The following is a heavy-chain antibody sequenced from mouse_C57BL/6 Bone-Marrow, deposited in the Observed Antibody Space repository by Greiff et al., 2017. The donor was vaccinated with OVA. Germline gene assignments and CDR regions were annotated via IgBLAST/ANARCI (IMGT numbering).Heavy chain of an antibody. CDR1: GYSITSGYY. J-gene: IGHJ1*03. Sequence: EVKVEESGPGLVKPSQSLSLTCSVTGYSITSGYYWNWIRQFPGNKLEWMGYISYDGSNNYNPSLKNRISITRDTSKNQFFLKLNSVTTEDTATYYCARDYDYDVDFDVWGTGTTVTVSS. CDR2: ISYDGSN. V-gene: IGHV3-6*01. CDR3: ARDYDYDVDFDV. D-gene: IGHD2-4*01.